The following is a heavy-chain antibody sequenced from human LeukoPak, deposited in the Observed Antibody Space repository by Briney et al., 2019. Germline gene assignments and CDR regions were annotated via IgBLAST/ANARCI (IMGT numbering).Heavy chain of an antibody. CDR2: ISYDGNNK. J-gene: IGHJ6*02. CDR3: AKDQGGYFYGMDV. CDR1: GFSFSSYG. Sequence: GGPLRLSCAASGFSFSSYGMHWVRQTPGKGLEWVAIISYDGNNKYYADSVRGRLTISRDSSKNTLYLQMNSLRAEDTAVYYCAKDQGGYFYGMDVWGQGTTVTVSS. D-gene: IGHD2-15*01. V-gene: IGHV3-30*18.